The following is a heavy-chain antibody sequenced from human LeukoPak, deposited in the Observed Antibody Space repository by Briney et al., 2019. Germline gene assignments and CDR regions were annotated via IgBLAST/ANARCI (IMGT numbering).Heavy chain of an antibody. CDR2: IYYSGST. V-gene: IGHV4-39*07. J-gene: IGHJ1*01. Sequence: SETLSLTCTVSGGSISSSSYYWGWIRQPPGKGLEWIGSIYYSGSTSYNPSLKSRVTISLDTSKNQFSLKLSSVTAADTAVYYCARAGDYYDSSGYSYTPPYFQHWGQGTLVTVSS. D-gene: IGHD3-22*01. CDR1: GGSISSSSYY. CDR3: ARAGDYYDSSGYSYTPPYFQH.